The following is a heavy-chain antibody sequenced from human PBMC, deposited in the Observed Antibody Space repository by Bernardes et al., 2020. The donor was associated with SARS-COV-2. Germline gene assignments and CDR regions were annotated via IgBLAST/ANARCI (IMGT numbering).Heavy chain of an antibody. J-gene: IGHJ6*02. CDR1: GFTVSSNY. Sequence: GGSLRLSCAASGFTVSSNYISWVRRAPGKGLEWVSLIYSGDSTYYADSVKGRFTISRDNSKNTLYLQMNSLRAEDTAVYYCAREETALYGMDVWGQGTTVTVSS. V-gene: IGHV3-53*01. CDR3: AREETALYGMDV. CDR2: IYSGDST. D-gene: IGHD2-21*02.